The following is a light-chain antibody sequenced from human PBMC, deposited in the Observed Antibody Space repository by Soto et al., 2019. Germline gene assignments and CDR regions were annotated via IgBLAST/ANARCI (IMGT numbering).Light chain of an antibody. V-gene: IGLV1-40*01. CDR2: GNS. J-gene: IGLJ1*01. Sequence: QSALTQPPSVSGAPGQRVTISCTGSSSNIGAGYDVHWYHQLPRTSPKVLIYGNSNRPSGVPDRFSGSKSGTSASLAITGLQAEDEADYYCQSYDSSLRGYVFGTGTKVTVL. CDR3: QSYDSSLRGYV. CDR1: SSNIGAGYD.